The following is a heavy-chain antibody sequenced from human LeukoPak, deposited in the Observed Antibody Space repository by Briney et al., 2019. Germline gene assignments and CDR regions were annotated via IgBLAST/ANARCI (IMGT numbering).Heavy chain of an antibody. J-gene: IGHJ4*02. CDR2: INPNSGGT. D-gene: IGHD5-18*01. Sequence: GASVKVSCKSSGYTFTGYYMHWVRQAPGQGLEWMGWINPNSGGTNYAQKFQGRVTMTRDTSISTAYMELSRLRSDDTAVYYCAREVRRGYSPSLALGYWGQGTLVTVSS. CDR3: AREVRRGYSPSLALGY. V-gene: IGHV1-2*02. CDR1: GYTFTGYY.